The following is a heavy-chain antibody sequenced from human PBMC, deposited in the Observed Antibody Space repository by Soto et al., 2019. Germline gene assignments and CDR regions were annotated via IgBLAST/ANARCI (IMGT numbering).Heavy chain of an antibody. CDR2: IYRGLAT. D-gene: IGHD6-25*01. J-gene: IGHJ3*02. CDR3: ARDRSDSSRADSFDI. Sequence: GGSLRLSCAVSGFAVSDNYMSWARQAPGKGLEWVSVIYRGLATHYADSVKGRFTISRDDSKNTVYLQMNSLRAEDTAVYYCARDRSDSSRADSFDIWGQGTVVTVSS. CDR1: GFAVSDNY. V-gene: IGHV3-53*01.